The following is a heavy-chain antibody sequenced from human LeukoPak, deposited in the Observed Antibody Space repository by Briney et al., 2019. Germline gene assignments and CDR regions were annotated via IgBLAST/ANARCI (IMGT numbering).Heavy chain of an antibody. D-gene: IGHD2-2*01. J-gene: IGHJ4*02. CDR2: INRNGGRT. CDR3: ARGLYCSSTNCYLYFYLDS. Sequence: GGSLRLSCAASGFTIDDYGMSWVRQVPGKGLEWVSGINRNGGRTDYADSVKGRFTISRDNAKNSLYLQMNSLRAEDTALYYCARGLYCSSTNCYLYFYLDSWGQGTLVTVSS. CDR1: GFTIDDYG. V-gene: IGHV3-20*04.